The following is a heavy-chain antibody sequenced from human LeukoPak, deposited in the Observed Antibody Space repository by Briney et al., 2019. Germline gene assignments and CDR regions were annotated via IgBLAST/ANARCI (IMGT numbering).Heavy chain of an antibody. J-gene: IGHJ4*02. D-gene: IGHD1-1*01. CDR2: INPDGTKT. CDR1: GFPFSRFW. V-gene: IGHV3-74*01. Sequence: GGSLRLSCAASGFPFSRFWMHWVRQVPGKGLMWVPRINPDGTKTIYADAVKGRFTISRDNAKNTLYLQMNSLRDEDTSLYYCARDVPSTLGYWGQGTLVTVSS. CDR3: ARDVPSTLGY.